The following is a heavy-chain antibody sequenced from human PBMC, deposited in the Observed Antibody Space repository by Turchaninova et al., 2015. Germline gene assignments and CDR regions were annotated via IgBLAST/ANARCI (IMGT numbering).Heavy chain of an antibody. CDR2: IYYIGST. CDR3: AIHGADSSGYFYDWFDP. V-gene: IGHV4-39*01. D-gene: IGHD3-22*01. J-gene: IGHJ5*02. Sequence: QLQLQESGPGLVKLSETLSIPCTVSVGYIPSSRYYWGWIRQPPGKGLEGSGIIYYIGSTYYNPTLKSRVSISVDTSKNQFSLKLSSVTAADTAVYYCAIHGADSSGYFYDWFDPWGQGTLVTVSS. CDR1: VGYIPSSRYY.